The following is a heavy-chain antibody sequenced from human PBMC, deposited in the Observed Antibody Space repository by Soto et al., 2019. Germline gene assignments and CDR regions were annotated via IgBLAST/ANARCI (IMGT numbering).Heavy chain of an antibody. CDR3: ARDLGGWSTGWLEP. CDR1: GYTFSSSD. Sequence: ASEKVSSKASGYTFSSSDISWVRQAPGQGLEWIGWISAHKGNVKYAQKLQGRVTLTTDTATVTAYMDLRSLRSDDTAVYYCARDLGGWSTGWLEPWGQGTLVTVSS. D-gene: IGHD6-19*01. V-gene: IGHV1-18*01. J-gene: IGHJ5*02. CDR2: ISAHKGNV.